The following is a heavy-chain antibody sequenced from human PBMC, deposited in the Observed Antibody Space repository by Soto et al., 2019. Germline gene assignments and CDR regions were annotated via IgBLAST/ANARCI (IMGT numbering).Heavy chain of an antibody. CDR2: IYYSGST. J-gene: IGHJ4*02. CDR1: GGSISSYY. D-gene: IGHD6-13*01. CDR3: ARLIAAAGTGRYYFDY. Sequence: PSETLSLTCTVSGGSISSYYWSWIRQPPGKGLEWIGYIYYSGSTNYNPSLKSRVTISVDTSKNQFSLKLSSVTAADTAVYYCARLIAAAGTGRYYFDYWGQGTLVPVSS. V-gene: IGHV4-59*12.